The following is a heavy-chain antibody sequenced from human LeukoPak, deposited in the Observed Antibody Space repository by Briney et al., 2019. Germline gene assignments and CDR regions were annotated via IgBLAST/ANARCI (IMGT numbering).Heavy chain of an antibody. Sequence: GGSLRLSCAASGFTFSSYAMSWVRQAPGKGLEGVSAISGSGGSTYYADSVKGRFTISRDNSKNTLYLQMNSLRAEDTAVYYCAKAMGITMVRGVISPAFDYWGQGTLVTVSS. V-gene: IGHV3-23*01. D-gene: IGHD3-10*01. CDR1: GFTFSSYA. CDR3: AKAMGITMVRGVISPAFDY. J-gene: IGHJ4*02. CDR2: ISGSGGST.